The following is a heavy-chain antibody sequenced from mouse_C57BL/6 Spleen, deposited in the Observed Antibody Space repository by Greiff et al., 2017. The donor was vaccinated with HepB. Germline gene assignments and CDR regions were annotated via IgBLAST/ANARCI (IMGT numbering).Heavy chain of an antibody. Sequence: QVQLQQPGAELVKPGASVKMSCKASGYTFTSYWITWVQQRPGQGLEWIGDIYHGSGSTNYNEKFKSKATLTVDTSSSTAYMQLSSLTAEDSAVYSCASTYGSRYDSAKDYWGQGTTVTVGS. CDR2: IYHGSGST. J-gene: IGHJ4*01. V-gene: IGHV1-55*01. D-gene: IGHD1-1*01. CDR3: ASTYGSRYDSAKDY. CDR1: GYTFTSYW.